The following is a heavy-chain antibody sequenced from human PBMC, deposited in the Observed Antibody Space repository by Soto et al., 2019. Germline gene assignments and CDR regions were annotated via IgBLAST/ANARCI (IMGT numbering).Heavy chain of an antibody. V-gene: IGHV3-66*01. J-gene: IGHJ2*01. CDR2: IYSGGNT. CDR1: GFTVSNNY. CDR3: AKEPVGPDWYFDL. Sequence: GGSLRLSCAASGFTVSNNYMSWVRQAPGKGLEWVAVIYSGGNTYYADSVKGRFTISRDNSKNMLYLQMNNLRAEDTAVYNCAKEPVGPDWYFDLWGRGTLVTVSS.